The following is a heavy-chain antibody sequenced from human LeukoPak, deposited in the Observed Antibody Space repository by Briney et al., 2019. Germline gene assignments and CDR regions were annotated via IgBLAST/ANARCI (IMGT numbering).Heavy chain of an antibody. J-gene: IGHJ6*02. Sequence: GASVKVSFKASGYTFTSYDINWVRQATGQGLEWMGWMNPNSGNTGYAQKFQGRVTMTRNTSISTAYMELSSLRSEDTAVYYCARGRGARNCSSTSCYWAYYYYGMDVWGQGTTVTVSS. V-gene: IGHV1-8*01. CDR2: MNPNSGNT. CDR1: GYTFTSYD. D-gene: IGHD2-2*01. CDR3: ARGRGARNCSSTSCYWAYYYYGMDV.